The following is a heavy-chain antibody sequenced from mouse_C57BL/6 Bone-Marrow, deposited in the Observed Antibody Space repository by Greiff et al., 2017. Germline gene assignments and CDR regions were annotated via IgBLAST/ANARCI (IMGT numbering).Heavy chain of an antibody. V-gene: IGHV14-1*01. CDR1: GFNIKDYY. Sequence: LQQSGAELVRPGASVKLSCTASGFNIKDYYMHWVKQRPEQGLEWIGRIDPEDGDTDYAPKFQGKATMTADTSSNTAYLQLSSLTSEDTAVYYCTIPTSYGLFAYWGQGTLVTVSA. D-gene: IGHD2-10*01. J-gene: IGHJ3*01. CDR2: IDPEDGDT. CDR3: TIPTSYGLFAY.